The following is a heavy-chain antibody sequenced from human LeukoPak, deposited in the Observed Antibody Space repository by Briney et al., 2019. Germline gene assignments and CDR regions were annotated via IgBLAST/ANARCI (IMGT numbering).Heavy chain of an antibody. CDR1: GGSLSGHH. Sequence: SETLSLNCAVYGGSLSGHHWNWIRQTPGKGLEWIGEINHSGKTDYNPSLKSRVTISIDTSKNQFSLNLTSVTAADTALYYCARGAFYDNSGYMTYYFSYYMDVWGKGTTVTVSS. CDR3: ARGAFYDNSGYMTYYFSYYMDV. CDR2: INHSGKT. D-gene: IGHD3-22*01. V-gene: IGHV4-34*01. J-gene: IGHJ6*03.